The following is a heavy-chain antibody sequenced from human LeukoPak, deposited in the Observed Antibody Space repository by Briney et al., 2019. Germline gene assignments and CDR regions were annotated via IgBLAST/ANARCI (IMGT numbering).Heavy chain of an antibody. CDR3: ASGAAGPKNYYYYYGMDV. J-gene: IGHJ6*02. Sequence: GGSLRLSCAASGFTFSSYGMHWVRQAPGKGLEWVAVIWYDGSNKYYADSVKGRFTISRDNSKNTLYLQMNSLRAEDTAMYYCASGAAGPKNYYYYYGMDVWGQGTTVTVSS. CDR2: IWYDGSNK. D-gene: IGHD6-13*01. CDR1: GFTFSSYG. V-gene: IGHV3-33*01.